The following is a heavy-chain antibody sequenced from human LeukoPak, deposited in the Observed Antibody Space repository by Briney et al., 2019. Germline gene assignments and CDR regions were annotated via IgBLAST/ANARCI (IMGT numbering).Heavy chain of an antibody. CDR1: GFTFSPYS. CDR3: ARDVSDSCSGNTCYGIRLDP. J-gene: IGHJ5*02. Sequence: PGGSLRLSCATSGFTFSPYSMNWVRQAPGKGLEWVSYISGSSSRIYYADSVKGRFTISRDNAKNSLFLQMNSLRDEDTAVYHCARDVSDSCSGNTCYGIRLDPWGQGTQVTVSS. D-gene: IGHD3-3*01. CDR2: ISGSSSRI. V-gene: IGHV3-48*02.